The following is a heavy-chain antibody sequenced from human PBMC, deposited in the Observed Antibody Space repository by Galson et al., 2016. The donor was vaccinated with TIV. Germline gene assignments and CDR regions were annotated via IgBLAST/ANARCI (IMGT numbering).Heavy chain of an antibody. Sequence: SVKVSCKASGYTFSYYGISWVRRAPGQGLEWMGWISGHTGNTDYARKFQGRLVMTTDTSTGTAFMEVRSLTSDDTAVYYCARDRGSMTMILVVDYYYGMDVWCQGTTVTVSS. CDR1: GYTFSYYG. CDR2: ISGHTGNT. D-gene: IGHD3-22*01. V-gene: IGHV1-18*04. J-gene: IGHJ6*02. CDR3: ARDRGSMTMILVVDYYYGMDV.